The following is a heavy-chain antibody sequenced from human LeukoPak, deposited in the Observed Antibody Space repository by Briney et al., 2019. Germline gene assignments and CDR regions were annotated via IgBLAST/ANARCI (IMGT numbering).Heavy chain of an antibody. CDR2: IYPRDGST. J-gene: IGHJ4*02. Sequence: ASVKVSCKASGYTFTNNYLHWVRQAPGQGLEWMGMIYPRDGSTSYAQNFQGRVTVTRDTSTITVHMELRGLRSEDTAVYYCARDQEGFDYWGQGTVVTVSS. V-gene: IGHV1-46*01. CDR3: ARDQEGFDY. CDR1: GYTFTNNY.